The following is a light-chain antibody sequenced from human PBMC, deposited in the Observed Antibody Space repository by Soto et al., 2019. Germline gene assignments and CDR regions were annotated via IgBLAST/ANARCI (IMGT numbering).Light chain of an antibody. CDR3: QQYENLPT. J-gene: IGKJ5*01. CDR2: DAS. Sequence: DLQMTQSPSSLSASVGDRVTITCHASQNINNYLNWYQQKPGRAPKLLIYDASNLEAGVPSRFRGSGSGTDFPFTISRLQPEDTATYDCQQYENLPTFGQGTRLEIK. CDR1: QNINNY. V-gene: IGKV1-33*01.